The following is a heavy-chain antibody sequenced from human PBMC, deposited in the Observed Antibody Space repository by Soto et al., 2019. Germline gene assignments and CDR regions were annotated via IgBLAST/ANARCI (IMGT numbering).Heavy chain of an antibody. Sequence: LRLSCAASGFTFSSYSMNWVRQAPGKGLEWVSSISSSSSYIYYADPVKGRFTISRDDAKSSLYLQMNSLRAEDTAVYYCALGCSSTSCYYYYGMDVWGQGTTVTVSS. D-gene: IGHD2-2*01. CDR2: ISSSSSYI. V-gene: IGHV3-21*01. CDR3: ALGCSSTSCYYYYGMDV. CDR1: GFTFSSYS. J-gene: IGHJ6*02.